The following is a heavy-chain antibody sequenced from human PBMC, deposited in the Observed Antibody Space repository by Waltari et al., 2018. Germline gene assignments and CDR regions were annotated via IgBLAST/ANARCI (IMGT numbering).Heavy chain of an antibody. D-gene: IGHD3-10*01. CDR1: GFFFRYYG. Sequence: QMEVVESGGGVVHVGGSLRLSCVASGFFFRYYGLHWVRQAPGKGLGWVAIISYDGSQKYYVESVKGRFTISRDDSKNTMYLQMSSLRVEDTAVYFCAKDDSGAELDPWGQGTLVTVSS. CDR3: AKDDSGAELDP. CDR2: ISYDGSQK. J-gene: IGHJ5*02. V-gene: IGHV3-30*18.